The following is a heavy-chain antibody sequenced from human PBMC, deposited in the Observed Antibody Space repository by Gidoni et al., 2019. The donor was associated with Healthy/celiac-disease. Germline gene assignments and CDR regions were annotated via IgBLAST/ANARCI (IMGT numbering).Heavy chain of an antibody. CDR3: ASSRTVTTGEDAFDI. CDR2: IIPIFGTA. J-gene: IGHJ3*02. Sequence: QAQLVQSGAEVKNPGSSWKVPCHASGGTFRSYAISRVRQAPGQGLEWMGGIIPIFGTANYAQKFQGRVRITADKSTSTAYMELSSLRSEDTAVYYCASSRTVTTGEDAFDIWGQGTMVTVSS. V-gene: IGHV1-69*06. CDR1: GGTFRSYA. D-gene: IGHD4-17*01.